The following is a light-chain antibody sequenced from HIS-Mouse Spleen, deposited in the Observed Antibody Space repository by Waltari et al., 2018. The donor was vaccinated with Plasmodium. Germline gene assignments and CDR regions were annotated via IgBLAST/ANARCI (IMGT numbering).Light chain of an antibody. V-gene: IGKV1-39*01. CDR2: AAS. CDR3: QQSYSTPWT. J-gene: IGKJ1*01. Sequence: DIKMTQSPSSLPASVGDRVTITCRASQSISSYLNWYQQKPGKAPKLLIYAASSLQSGVPSRFSGSGSGTDFTLTISSLQPEDFATYYCQQSYSTPWTFGQGTKVEIK. CDR1: QSISSY.